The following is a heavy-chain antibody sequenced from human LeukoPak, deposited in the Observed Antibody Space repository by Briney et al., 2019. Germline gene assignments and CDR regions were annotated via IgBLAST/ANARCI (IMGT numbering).Heavy chain of an antibody. CDR1: GFTFRSYG. CDR2: IWYDGSNK. Sequence: GKSLRLSCAASGFTFRSYGMHWVRQAPGKGLEWVSVIWYDGSNKYYADSVKGRFTISRDNSENTLYLQMYSLRAEDTALYYCASDGIAVDRGIGYFDYWGQGTLVTVSS. J-gene: IGHJ4*02. V-gene: IGHV3-33*01. CDR3: ASDGIAVDRGIGYFDY. D-gene: IGHD6-13*01.